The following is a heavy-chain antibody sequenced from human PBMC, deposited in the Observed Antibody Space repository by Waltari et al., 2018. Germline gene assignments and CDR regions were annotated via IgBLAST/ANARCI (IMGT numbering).Heavy chain of an antibody. CDR2: INHSGST. CDR3: ARLRPYYYGSGSFDY. V-gene: IGHV4-34*01. D-gene: IGHD3-10*01. Sequence: QVQLQQWGAGLLKPSETLSLTCAVYGGSFSGYYWSWNRQPPGKGLECIGEINHSGSTNYNPSLKSRVTISVDTSKNQFSLKLSSVTAADTAVYYCARLRPYYYGSGSFDYWGQGTLVTVSS. J-gene: IGHJ4*02. CDR1: GGSFSGYY.